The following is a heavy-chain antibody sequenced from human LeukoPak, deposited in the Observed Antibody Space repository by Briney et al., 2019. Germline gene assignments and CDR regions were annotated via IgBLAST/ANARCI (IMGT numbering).Heavy chain of an antibody. CDR1: GFSFSSYE. J-gene: IGHJ4*02. D-gene: IGHD3-9*01. CDR2: ISSDGHVG. CDR3: ARDTLNGPFVISLDY. Sequence: HPGGSLRLSCAASGFSFSSYEMNWVRQAPGKGLEWVSHISSDGHVGRYVDSVRGRFTMSRDNAKNLLFLQMNGLRAEDTAVYYCARDTLNGPFVISLDYWGQGALVTVSS. V-gene: IGHV3-48*03.